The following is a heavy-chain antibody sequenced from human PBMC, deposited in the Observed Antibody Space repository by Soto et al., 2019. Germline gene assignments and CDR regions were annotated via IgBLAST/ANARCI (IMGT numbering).Heavy chain of an antibody. CDR1: GGSISSYY. CDR3: ARVGASSPGYYYYMDV. Sequence: QVQLQESGPGLVKPSETLSLTCTVSGGSISSYYWSWIRQPPGKGLEWIGYIYYSGSTNYNPSLKSRVTISVDTSKNQFSLKLSSVTAADTAVYYCARVGASSPGYYYYMDVWGKGTTVTVSS. CDR2: IYYSGST. V-gene: IGHV4-59*01. D-gene: IGHD2-2*01. J-gene: IGHJ6*03.